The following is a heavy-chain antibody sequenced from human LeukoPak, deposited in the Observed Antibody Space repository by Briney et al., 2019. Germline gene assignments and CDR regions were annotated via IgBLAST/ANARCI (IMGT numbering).Heavy chain of an antibody. CDR2: ISTNGVST. Sequence: GGSLRLSCSASGFTFSNFVMYWVRQAPGKGLEYVSAISTNGVSTYYGDSVKGRFTISRDNPKNTLYLQMSSLRPEDTAMYYCVRKYSGCFDYWGQGTLVTVSS. CDR3: VRKYSGCFDY. D-gene: IGHD1-26*01. J-gene: IGHJ4*02. V-gene: IGHV3-64D*09. CDR1: GFTFSNFV.